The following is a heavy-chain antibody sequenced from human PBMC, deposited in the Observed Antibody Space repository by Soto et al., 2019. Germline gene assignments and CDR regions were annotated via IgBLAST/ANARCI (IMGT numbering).Heavy chain of an antibody. CDR2: TYYRSKWSN. J-gene: IGHJ6*02. CDR3: ARYREGGFVMDV. V-gene: IGHV6-1*01. CDR1: GDSVSSNSAA. D-gene: IGHD3-16*01. Sequence: SQTLSLTCAISGDSVSSNSAAWNWIRQSPSRGLEWLGETYYRSKWSNDYAVCVKGRISINPNTSKNLFSLQLNSVTPEDTAVYYCARYREGGFVMDVWGQGTTVTVSS.